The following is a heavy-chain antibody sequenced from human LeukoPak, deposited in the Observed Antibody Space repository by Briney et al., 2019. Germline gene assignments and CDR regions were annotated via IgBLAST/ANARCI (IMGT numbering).Heavy chain of an antibody. Sequence: SVKVSCKASGGTFSSYAISWVRQAPGQGLEWMGRIIPILGIANYAQKFQGRVTITADKSTSTAYMELSSLRSEDTAVYYCARASGGSYGYFDYWGQGTLVTVSS. CDR2: IIPILGIA. V-gene: IGHV1-69*04. J-gene: IGHJ4*02. CDR1: GGTFSSYA. D-gene: IGHD1-26*01. CDR3: ARASGGSYGYFDY.